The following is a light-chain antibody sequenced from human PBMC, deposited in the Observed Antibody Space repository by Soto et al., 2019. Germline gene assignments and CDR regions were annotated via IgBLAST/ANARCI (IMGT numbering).Light chain of an antibody. Sequence: QSVLTQPASVSGSPGQSITISCAGTSSDIANYDYVSWYQQHSGKAPKLMISEVSLRPSGVSDRFSGSKSGNTASLTISGLQAEDEAQYYCSSYTISRTPYVFGTGTKLTVL. CDR2: EVS. CDR1: SSDIANYDY. CDR3: SSYTISRTPYV. V-gene: IGLV2-14*01. J-gene: IGLJ1*01.